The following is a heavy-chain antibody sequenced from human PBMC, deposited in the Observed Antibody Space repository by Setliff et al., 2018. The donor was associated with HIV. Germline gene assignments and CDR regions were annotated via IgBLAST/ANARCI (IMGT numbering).Heavy chain of an antibody. D-gene: IGHD3-16*01. CDR2: IYYSGST. CDR1: GYSISSSHW. J-gene: IGHJ3*02. CDR3: AKTVVGDSYALPNDGFDI. V-gene: IGHV4-28*06. Sequence: ETLSLTCAVSGYSISSSHWWGWIRQPPGKGLEWIGYIYYSGSTNYNPSLKSRATMSVDTSNNRFSLKLSSVTALDPAVYYCAKTVVGDSYALPNDGFDIWGQGTMVTVSS.